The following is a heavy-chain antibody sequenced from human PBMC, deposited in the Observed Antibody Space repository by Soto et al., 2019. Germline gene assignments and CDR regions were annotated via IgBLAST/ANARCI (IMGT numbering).Heavy chain of an antibody. Sequence: QVQVQESGPGLVKPSQTLSLTCTVTGGYINTGGYYWSWVHQHPGKGLEWIGYIFHIGSTFYNPSLQSRVTMSVDTSKNQIFLKLSSVTAADTAVYYCVRGGDDGNWFDPWGQGTLVTVSS. CDR2: IFHIGST. D-gene: IGHD3-10*01. CDR3: VRGGDDGNWFDP. V-gene: IGHV4-31*03. CDR1: GGYINTGGYY. J-gene: IGHJ5*02.